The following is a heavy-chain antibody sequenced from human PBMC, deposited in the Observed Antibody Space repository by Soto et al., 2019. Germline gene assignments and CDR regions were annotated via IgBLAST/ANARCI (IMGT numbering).Heavy chain of an antibody. Sequence: EVQLVESGGGLVQPGGSLRLSCVVSGFTLGGYSMNWFRQAPGKGLEWVSYISDSGSRMYYADSVKGRFTISRDSAKNSLYLQMNSLRAEDTAVYYRAPQGVGATGYLYWGQGTLVTVSS. CDR3: APQGVGATGYLY. CDR2: ISDSGSRM. J-gene: IGHJ4*02. D-gene: IGHD1-26*01. V-gene: IGHV3-48*01. CDR1: GFTLGGYS.